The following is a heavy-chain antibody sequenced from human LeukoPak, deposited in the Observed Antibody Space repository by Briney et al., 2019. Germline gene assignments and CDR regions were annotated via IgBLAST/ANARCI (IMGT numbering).Heavy chain of an antibody. CDR1: GDSISSSSCY. Sequence: SETLSLTCTVAGDSISSSSCYWGWIRQSPGEGLEWIGSIYYNGKTYSNPSLKSRVTISVDTSKNQFSLKLSSVTAADTAVYYCASQLYSYGKDAFDIWGQGTMVTVSS. V-gene: IGHV4-39*07. D-gene: IGHD5-18*01. J-gene: IGHJ3*02. CDR3: ASQLYSYGKDAFDI. CDR2: IYYNGKT.